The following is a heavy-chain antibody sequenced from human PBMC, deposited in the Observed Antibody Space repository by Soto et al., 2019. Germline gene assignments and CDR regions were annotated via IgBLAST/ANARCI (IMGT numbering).Heavy chain of an antibody. Sequence: QVQLQESGPGLVKPSETLSLTCTVSGGSISSYYWSWIRQPPGKGLEWIAYIYYSGSTNYNPSLKSRAHXSXDXXKTQFSLRLSSVTAADTAVYYCARCIAAAGTSIDYWGQGTLVTVSS. CDR1: GGSISSYY. CDR2: IYYSGST. D-gene: IGHD6-13*01. CDR3: ARCIAAAGTSIDY. J-gene: IGHJ4*02. V-gene: IGHV4-59*12.